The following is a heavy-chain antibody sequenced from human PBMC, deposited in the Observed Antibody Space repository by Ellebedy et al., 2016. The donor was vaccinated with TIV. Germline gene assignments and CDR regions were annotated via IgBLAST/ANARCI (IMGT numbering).Heavy chain of an antibody. CDR2: VSTYNGNT. CDR3: AVIGGSGSYYKGGNFDY. D-gene: IGHD3-10*01. Sequence: ASVKVSCKTSGYSFTSYGVTWVRQAPGQGLEWMGWVSTYNGNTYHAGEVRGRVTMSTDTSTSTAYMELRSLRSDDTAMYYCAVIGGSGSYYKGGNFDYWGQGTLVTVSS. V-gene: IGHV1-18*01. CDR1: GYSFTSYG. J-gene: IGHJ4*02.